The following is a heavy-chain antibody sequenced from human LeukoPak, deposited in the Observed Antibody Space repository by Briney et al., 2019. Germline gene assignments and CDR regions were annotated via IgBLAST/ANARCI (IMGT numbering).Heavy chain of an antibody. V-gene: IGHV1-8*03. Sequence: GASVKVSCKASGYTFTSYDINWVRQATGQGLEWMGWRNPNSGNTGYAQKFQGGVTITRNTSISTAYMELSSLRSEDTAVYYCARGTYYYESSGYYSYYYMDVWGKGTTVTVS. CDR1: GYTFTSYD. CDR3: ARGTYYYESSGYYSYYYMDV. J-gene: IGHJ6*03. D-gene: IGHD3-22*01. CDR2: RNPNSGNT.